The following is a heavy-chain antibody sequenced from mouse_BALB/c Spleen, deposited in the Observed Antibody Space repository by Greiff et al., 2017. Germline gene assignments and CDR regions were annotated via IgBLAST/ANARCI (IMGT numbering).Heavy chain of an antibody. J-gene: IGHJ4*01. CDR1: GFTFSSYG. V-gene: IGHV5-6-3*01. Sequence: EVKLVESGGGLVQPGGSLKLSCAASGFTFSSYGMSWVRQTPDKRLELVATINSNGGSTYYPDSVKGRFTISRDNAKNTLYLQMSSLKSEDTAMYYCARAYYYGSAYAMDYWGQGTSVTVSS. CDR2: INSNGGST. CDR3: ARAYYYGSAYAMDY. D-gene: IGHD1-1*01.